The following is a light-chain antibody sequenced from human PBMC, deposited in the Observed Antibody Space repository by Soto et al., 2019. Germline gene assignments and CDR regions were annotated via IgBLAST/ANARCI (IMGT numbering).Light chain of an antibody. CDR2: GSF. CDR3: QQYNNWPFS. CDR1: QSVDNN. J-gene: IGKJ5*01. Sequence: EIVMTQAPVTLSASPGESATLPCRASQSVDNNVAWYQQKPGQAPRLLIVGSFARATGIPARFSGTGSETDFTLTISGLQSEDSAVYFCQQYNNWPFSFGQGTRLEIK. V-gene: IGKV3-15*01.